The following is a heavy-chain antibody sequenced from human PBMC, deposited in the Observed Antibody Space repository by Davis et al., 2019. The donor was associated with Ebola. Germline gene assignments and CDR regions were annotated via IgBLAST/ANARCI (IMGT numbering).Heavy chain of an antibody. J-gene: IGHJ6*02. Sequence: GESLKLSCAASGFTFRSYGMHWVRQAPGKGLEWVAVIWYDGSNKYYADSVKGRFTISKHNFKNTLYLQMNMLRAEDTAVYYCARAGDYGWYYYGMDVWGQGTTVTVSS. CDR1: GFTFRSYG. D-gene: IGHD4-17*01. CDR3: ARAGDYGWYYYGMDV. V-gene: IGHV3-33*01. CDR2: IWYDGSNK.